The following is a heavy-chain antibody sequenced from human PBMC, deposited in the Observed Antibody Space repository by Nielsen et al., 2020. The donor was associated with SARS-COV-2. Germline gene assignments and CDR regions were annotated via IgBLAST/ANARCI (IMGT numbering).Heavy chain of an antibody. CDR2: INPTNGGT. CDR3: AKVRGYFDWLFPFDY. V-gene: IGHV1-46*01. J-gene: IGHJ4*02. Sequence: ASVKVSCKASGYTFTNNYMHWVRQAPGQGLEWMGLINPTNGGTTYAQKFLGTVTMTRDTSTSTVYMELSSLRSDDTAVYYCAKVRGYFDWLFPFDYWGQGTLVTVSS. D-gene: IGHD3-9*01. CDR1: GYTFTNNY.